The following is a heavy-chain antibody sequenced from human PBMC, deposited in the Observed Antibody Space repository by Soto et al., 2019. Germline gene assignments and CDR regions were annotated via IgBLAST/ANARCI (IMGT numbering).Heavy chain of an antibody. CDR2: MYNSGST. Sequence: QVQLQESGPGLVKPSETLSLTCTVSGGPISSYYWTWIRQPPGKGLEWIGFMYNSGSTHYNPSLKRRVTLSLDTSKNQFSLNLRSVTAADTAVYYCASMGYHYGSGSYPLDYWGQGTLVTVSS. CDR3: ASMGYHYGSGSYPLDY. CDR1: GGPISSYY. J-gene: IGHJ4*02. V-gene: IGHV4-59*08. D-gene: IGHD3-10*01.